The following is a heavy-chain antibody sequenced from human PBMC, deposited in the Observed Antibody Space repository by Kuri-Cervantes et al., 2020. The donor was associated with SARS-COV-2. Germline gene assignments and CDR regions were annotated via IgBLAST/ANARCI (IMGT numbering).Heavy chain of an antibody. CDR2: INHSGST. CDR3: ARVFTASFDF. Sequence: ESLKISCAVYGESFIGYYWSWVRQPPGKGLEWIGDINHSGSTNYNPSLKSRGTISLDTSTKQFSLKLNSVTAADTAVYYCARVFTASFDFWGQGTLVTVSS. CDR1: GESFIGYY. V-gene: IGHV4-34*01. J-gene: IGHJ4*02.